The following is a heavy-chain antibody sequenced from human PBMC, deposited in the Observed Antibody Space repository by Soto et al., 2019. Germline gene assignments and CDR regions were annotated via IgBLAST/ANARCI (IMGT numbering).Heavy chain of an antibody. CDR1: GYTFTRYG. Sequence: QVQLVQSGAEVKKPGASVKVSCKASGYTFTRYGISWVRQAPGQGLEWMGWISGYNGTTNYAQKLQGRVTMTTDTSTSTAYMELRSMRSDERAVYCCASNYLYYSGSGSTNYYVMDVWGQGTTVTVSS. V-gene: IGHV1-18*01. CDR2: ISGYNGTT. J-gene: IGHJ6*02. CDR3: ASNYLYYSGSGSTNYYVMDV. D-gene: IGHD3-10*01.